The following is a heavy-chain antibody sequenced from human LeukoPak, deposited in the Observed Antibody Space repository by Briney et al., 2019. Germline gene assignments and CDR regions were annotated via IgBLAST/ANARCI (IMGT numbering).Heavy chain of an antibody. J-gene: IGHJ5*02. CDR3: ARQAIRGVNSWFDP. CDR1: GFNFSVSS. V-gene: IGHV3-30*04. Sequence: PGGSLRLSCAASGFNFSVSSVHWVRQAPGKGLEWVAVMSFDGTTKLYAHSLKGRFTISRDNSKNTVYLQMRSLRPEDTAVYFCARQAIRGVNSWFDPWGQGTLVTVSS. CDR2: MSFDGTTK. D-gene: IGHD3-10*01.